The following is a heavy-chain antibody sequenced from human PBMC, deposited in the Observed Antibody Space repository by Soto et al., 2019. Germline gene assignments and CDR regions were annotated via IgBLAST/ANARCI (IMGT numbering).Heavy chain of an antibody. Sequence: ATLSLTCTVSGGSISSYYWSWIRQPAGKGLEWIGRIYTSGSTNYNPSLKSRVTLSVDTSKNQFSLKLSSVTAADTAVYYCASDSSSGYNHWFDPWGRGTLVTVSS. D-gene: IGHD6-13*01. CDR3: ASDSSSGYNHWFDP. J-gene: IGHJ5*02. CDR1: GGSISSYY. CDR2: IYTSGST. V-gene: IGHV4-4*07.